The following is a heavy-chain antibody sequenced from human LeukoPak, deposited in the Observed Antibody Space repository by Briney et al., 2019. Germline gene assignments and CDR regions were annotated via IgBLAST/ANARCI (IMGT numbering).Heavy chain of an antibody. CDR2: IYYSGST. V-gene: IGHV4-39*01. CDR3: AGAFRVVVIEDAFDI. Sequence: SETLSLTCTVSGGSISSSSYYWGWIRQPPGKGLEWIGSIYYSGSTYYNPSLKSRVTISVDTSKNQFSLKLSSVTAADTAVYYCAGAFRVVVIEDAFDIWGQGTMVTVSS. J-gene: IGHJ3*02. D-gene: IGHD3-22*01. CDR1: GGSISSSSYY.